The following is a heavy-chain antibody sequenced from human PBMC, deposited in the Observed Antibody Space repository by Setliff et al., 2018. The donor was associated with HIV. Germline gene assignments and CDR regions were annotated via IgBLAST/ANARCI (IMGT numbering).Heavy chain of an antibody. CDR2: ISFDGSYI. J-gene: IGHJ4*02. Sequence: GGSLRLSCEASGFSFDVYGMHWVRQAPGKGLEWVATISFDGSYIYYTDSVEGRFTISRDNSKNTLFLHMTSLRIEDTATYSCAQIWFGGTHFRWGQGTLVTVSS. CDR1: GFSFDVYG. V-gene: IGHV3-30*18. CDR3: AQIWFGGTHFR. D-gene: IGHD3-10*01.